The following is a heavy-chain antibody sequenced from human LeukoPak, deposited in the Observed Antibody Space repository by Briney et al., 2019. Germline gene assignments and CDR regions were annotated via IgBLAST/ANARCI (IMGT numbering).Heavy chain of an antibody. Sequence: PGGSLRLSCAASGXTFRSFVMHWVRQAPGKGLEWVSVISYDGSSKYYADSVKGRFTISRDNSKNTLYLQMNSLRSEDTALYYCAKDATGDGDLESWGQGTLVTVSP. V-gene: IGHV3-30*04. D-gene: IGHD4-17*01. CDR3: AKDATGDGDLES. CDR2: ISYDGSSK. CDR1: GXTFRSFV. J-gene: IGHJ5*02.